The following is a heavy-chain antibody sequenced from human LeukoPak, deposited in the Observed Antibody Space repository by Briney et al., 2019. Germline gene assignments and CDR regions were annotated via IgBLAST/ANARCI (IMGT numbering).Heavy chain of an antibody. CDR2: ISSSSSYI. CDR3: ASGLFAIDY. J-gene: IGHJ4*02. D-gene: IGHD3-16*01. V-gene: IGHV3-21*01. Sequence: GGSLRLSCAASGFTFSSYSMNWVCQAPGKGLEWVSSISSSSSYIYYADSVKGRFTISRDNAKNSLYLQMNSLRAEDTAVYYCASGLFAIDYWGQGTLVTVSS. CDR1: GFTFSSYS.